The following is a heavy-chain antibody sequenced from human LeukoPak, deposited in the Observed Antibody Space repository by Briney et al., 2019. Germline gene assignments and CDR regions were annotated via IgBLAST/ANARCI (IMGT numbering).Heavy chain of an antibody. V-gene: IGHV1-69*06. Sequence: SVKVSCKASGGSFSSYAISWVRQAPGQGLEWMGRIIPVFGTANYAQKFQERVTITADIASNTAYLEVTSLTSDDTAVYFCAKQGAARQDYYMDVWGNGTTVTVSS. CDR1: GGSFSSYA. D-gene: IGHD5-18*01. CDR2: IIPVFGTA. CDR3: AKQGAARQDYYMDV. J-gene: IGHJ6*03.